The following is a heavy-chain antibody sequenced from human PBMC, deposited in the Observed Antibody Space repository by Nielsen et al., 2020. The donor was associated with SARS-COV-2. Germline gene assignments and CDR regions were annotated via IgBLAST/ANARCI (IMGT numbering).Heavy chain of an antibody. CDR3: AKRDYGDHYYAMDV. Sequence: GSLRLSCAASGFTFSSYAMSWVRQAPGKGLEWVSAISGSGGSTYYADSVKGRFTISRDNSKNTLYLQMNSLRAEDTAVYYCAKRDYGDHYYAMDVWGQGTTVTVSS. CDR2: ISGSGGST. V-gene: IGHV3-23*01. J-gene: IGHJ6*02. D-gene: IGHD4-17*01. CDR1: GFTFSSYA.